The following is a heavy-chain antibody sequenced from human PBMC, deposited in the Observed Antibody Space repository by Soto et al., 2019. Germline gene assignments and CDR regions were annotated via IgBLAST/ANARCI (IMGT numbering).Heavy chain of an antibody. CDR2: IIPIFGTA. Sequence: SVKVSCKASGGTFSSYAISWVRQAPGQGLEWMGGIIPIFGTANYAQKFQGRVTITADESTSTAYMELSSLRSEDTAVYYCVIVATIYAFDIWGQGTMVTVSS. J-gene: IGHJ3*02. D-gene: IGHD5-12*01. CDR1: GGTFSSYA. CDR3: VIVATIYAFDI. V-gene: IGHV1-69*13.